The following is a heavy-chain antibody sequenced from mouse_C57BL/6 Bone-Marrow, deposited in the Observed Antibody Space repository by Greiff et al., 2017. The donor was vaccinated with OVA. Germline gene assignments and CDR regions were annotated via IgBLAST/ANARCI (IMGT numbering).Heavy chain of an antibody. CDR2: INPNYGTT. CDR3: AWGDGYFLAY. J-gene: IGHJ3*01. Sequence: EVKLVESGPELVKPGASVKISCKASGYSFTDYNMNWVKQSNGKSLEWIGVINPNYGTTSYNQKFKGKATLTVDQSSSTAYMQLNSLTSEDSAVYYCAWGDGYFLAYWGQGTLVTVSA. D-gene: IGHD2-3*01. V-gene: IGHV1-39*01. CDR1: GYSFTDYN.